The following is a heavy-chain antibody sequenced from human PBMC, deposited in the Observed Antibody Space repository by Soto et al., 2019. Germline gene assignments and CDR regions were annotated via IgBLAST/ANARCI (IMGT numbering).Heavy chain of an antibody. D-gene: IGHD3-10*01. CDR1: GFTVRIYG. CDR3: AKVQGSGSGLYYFYYYGMDV. Sequence: PGGSLKIFCASSGFTVRIYGLSWVRQAPGKGLQCVSTVSGNGLSTYYADSVKGRFTISRDNSRTTLYLQMNSLRAEDTAVYYCAKVQGSGSGLYYFYYYGMDVWGQGTTVTVSS. V-gene: IGHV3-23*01. J-gene: IGHJ6*01. CDR2: VSGNGLST.